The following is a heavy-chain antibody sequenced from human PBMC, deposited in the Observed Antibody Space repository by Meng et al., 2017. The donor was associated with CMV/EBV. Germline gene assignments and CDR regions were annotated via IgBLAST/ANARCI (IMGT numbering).Heavy chain of an antibody. J-gene: IGHJ4*02. V-gene: IGHV1-2*02. CDR1: GYTFTGYY. Sequence: ASVMVSCKASGYTFTGYYMHWLRQAPGQGLEWMGWINPNSGGTNYAQKFQGRVTMNRDTSISTAHMGLSRLKSDDTAVYYCARVSNDILTGYYPRFDYWGQGTLVTVSS. D-gene: IGHD3-9*01. CDR2: INPNSGGT. CDR3: ARVSNDILTGYYPRFDY.